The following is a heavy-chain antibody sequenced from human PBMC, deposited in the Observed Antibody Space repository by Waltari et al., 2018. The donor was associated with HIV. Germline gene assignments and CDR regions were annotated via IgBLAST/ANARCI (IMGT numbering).Heavy chain of an antibody. CDR1: GFTVSSNY. Sequence: EVQLVETGGGLIQPGGSLRLSCAASGFTVSSNYMSWVRQARGKVLEWVSVIYSGGSTYYADSVKGRFTISRDNSKNTLYLQMNSLRAEDTAVYYCARNTYGSGSDLDYYGMDVWGQGTTVTVSS. J-gene: IGHJ6*02. CDR3: ARNTYGSGSDLDYYGMDV. CDR2: IYSGGST. V-gene: IGHV3-53*02. D-gene: IGHD3-10*01.